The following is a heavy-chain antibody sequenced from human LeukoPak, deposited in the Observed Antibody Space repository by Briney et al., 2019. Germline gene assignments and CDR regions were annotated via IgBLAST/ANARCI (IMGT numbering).Heavy chain of an antibody. V-gene: IGHV3-7*03. D-gene: IGHD6-13*01. CDR1: GFTFSSYW. CDR2: TKQDGSEK. CDR3: AKGPIAAAGY. Sequence: GGSLRLSCAASGFTFSSYWMTWVRQAPGKGLEWVANTKQDGSEKYYVDSVKGRFTIFRDNAKNSLYLQMNSLRAEDTAVYYCAKGPIAAAGYWGQGTLVTVSS. J-gene: IGHJ4*02.